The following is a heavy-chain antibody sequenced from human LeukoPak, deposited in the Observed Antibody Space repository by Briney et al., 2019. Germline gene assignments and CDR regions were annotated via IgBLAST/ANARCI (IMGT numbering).Heavy chain of an antibody. D-gene: IGHD1-1*01. CDR3: TTGTSFDY. CDR2: IKQDGSQK. Sequence: GGSLRLSCAASGFTFSSYWMSWVRQAPGKGLEWVANIKQDGSQKYDVDSVKGRFTISRDNAKNSLYLQMNSLRAEDTAVYYCTTGTSFDYWGQGTLVTVSS. CDR1: GFTFSSYW. J-gene: IGHJ4*02. V-gene: IGHV3-7*01.